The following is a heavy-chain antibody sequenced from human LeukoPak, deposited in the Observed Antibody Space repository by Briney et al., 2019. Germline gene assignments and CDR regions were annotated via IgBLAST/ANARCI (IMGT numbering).Heavy chain of an antibody. CDR3: ARATDILTGYDYYFDY. Sequence: SETLSLTCTVSGGSISSHYWSWIRQPPGKGLEWIGYIYYSGSTNYNPSLKSRVTISVDTSKNQFSLKLSSVTAADTAVYYCARATDILTGYDYYFDYWGQGTLVTVSS. CDR1: GGSISSHY. J-gene: IGHJ4*02. CDR2: IYYSGST. D-gene: IGHD3-9*01. V-gene: IGHV4-59*11.